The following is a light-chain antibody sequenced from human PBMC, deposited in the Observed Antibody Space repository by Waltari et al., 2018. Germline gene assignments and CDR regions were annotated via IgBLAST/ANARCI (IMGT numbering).Light chain of an antibody. J-gene: IGLJ3*02. CDR3: QSFDSRLSASV. Sequence: QSVLTQPPSMSGAPGQKVTIPCTGGSSNFGAGYDVHWYQQFPGAAPKLLIVSNTNRAAGFPCRFSGSKSGTLASLASAGLQSEDEAVYYCQSFDSRLSASVFGGGTKLTVL. CDR2: SNT. CDR1: SSNFGAGYD. V-gene: IGLV1-40*01.